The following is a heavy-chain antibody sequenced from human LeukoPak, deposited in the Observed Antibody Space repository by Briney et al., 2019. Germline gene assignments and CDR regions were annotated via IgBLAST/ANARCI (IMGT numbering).Heavy chain of an antibody. CDR2: TANKANGYTT. CDR1: GFTLSDHY. CDR3: ASLYYTDSAY. Sequence: GGSLRLSCAASGFTLSDHYIDWVRQAPGKRLEWVGRTANKANGYTTETASSLKGRFTISRDDSKNALYLHMNSLEAEDTAVYYCASLYYTDSAYWGQGTLVTVSS. V-gene: IGHV3-72*01. D-gene: IGHD3-22*01. J-gene: IGHJ4*02.